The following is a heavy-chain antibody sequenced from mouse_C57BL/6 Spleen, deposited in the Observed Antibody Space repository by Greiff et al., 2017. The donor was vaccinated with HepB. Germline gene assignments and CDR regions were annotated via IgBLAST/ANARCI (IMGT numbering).Heavy chain of an antibody. J-gene: IGHJ2*01. V-gene: IGHV3-6*01. CDR2: ISYDGSN. D-gene: IGHD4-1*02. CDR1: GYSITSGYY. Sequence: VQLQQSGPGLVKPSQSLSLTCSVTGYSITSGYYWNWIRQFPGNKLEWMGYISYDGSNNYNPSLKNRISITRDTSKNQFFLKLNSVTTEDTATYYCARVQLGRFDYWGQGTTLTVSS. CDR3: ARVQLGRFDY.